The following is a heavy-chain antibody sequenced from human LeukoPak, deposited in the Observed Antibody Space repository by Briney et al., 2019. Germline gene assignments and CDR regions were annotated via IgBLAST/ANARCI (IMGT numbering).Heavy chain of an antibody. J-gene: IGHJ5*02. CDR2: VYYSGST. V-gene: IGHV4-59*08. CDR3: ARLMDWFDP. D-gene: IGHD3-10*01. CDR1: GGSISSYY. Sequence: SETLSLTCTVSGGSISSYYWSWIRQPPGKGLEWIGYVYYSGSTNYNPSLKSRVTISVDTSKNQFSLKLSSVTAADTAVYYCARLMDWFDPWGQGTLVTVSS.